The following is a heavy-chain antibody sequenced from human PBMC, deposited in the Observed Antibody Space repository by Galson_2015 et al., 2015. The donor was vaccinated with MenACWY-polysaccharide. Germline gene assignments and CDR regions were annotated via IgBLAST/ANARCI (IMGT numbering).Heavy chain of an antibody. CDR3: AHRLGGNGGWDGGYFDY. Sequence: PALVKPTQNLTLPCTFSGFSLSTSGVGVGWIRQPPGKALEWLAVIYWDDDKRYSPSLKSRLTINMDTSKNQVVLTMTNMDPVDTATYYCAHRLGGNGGWDGGYFDYWGQGTLVTVSS. CDR2: IYWDDDK. D-gene: IGHD6-19*01. J-gene: IGHJ4*02. V-gene: IGHV2-5*02. CDR1: GFSLSTSGVG.